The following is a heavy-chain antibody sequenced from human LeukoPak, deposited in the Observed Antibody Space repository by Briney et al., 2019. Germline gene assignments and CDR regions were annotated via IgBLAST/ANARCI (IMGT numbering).Heavy chain of an antibody. J-gene: IGHJ4*02. CDR2: ISSSGSTI. D-gene: IGHD3-22*01. V-gene: IGHV3-11*01. Sequence: PGGSLRLSCAASGFTFSDYYMSWIRQAPGKGLEWVSYISSSGSTIYYADSVKGRFTISRDNAKNSLYLQMNSLRAEDTAVYYCARYDSSGYYYYFDYWGQGTLVTVSS. CDR1: GFTFSDYY. CDR3: ARYDSSGYYYYFDY.